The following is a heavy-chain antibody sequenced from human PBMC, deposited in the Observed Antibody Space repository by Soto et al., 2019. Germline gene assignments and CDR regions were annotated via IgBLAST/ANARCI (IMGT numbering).Heavy chain of an antibody. D-gene: IGHD2-15*01. CDR3: ARGPSTTDCSGGSCYSRWFDP. Sequence: SETLSLTCAVYGGSFSGYYWSWIRQPPGKGLEWIGEINHSGSTNYNPSLKSRVTISVDTSKNQFSLKLSSVTAADTAVYYCARGPSTTDCSGGSCYSRWFDPWGQGTLVTVSS. CDR2: INHSGST. CDR1: GGSFSGYY. J-gene: IGHJ5*02. V-gene: IGHV4-34*01.